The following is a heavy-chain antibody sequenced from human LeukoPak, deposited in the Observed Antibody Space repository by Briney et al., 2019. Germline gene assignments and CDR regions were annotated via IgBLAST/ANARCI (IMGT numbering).Heavy chain of an antibody. J-gene: IGHJ5*02. CDR1: GFTFSSYA. V-gene: IGHV3-23*01. D-gene: IGHD3-3*01. CDR3: AKHSIYGVEKQFDP. Sequence: GGSLRPSCAASGFTFSSYAMSWVRQAPGKGLEWVSTISGSGADTYYADTVKGRFTISSDKSKNTVYLQMNSLRVEDTAVYYCAKHSIYGVEKQFDPWGQGTLVTVSS. CDR2: ISGSGADT.